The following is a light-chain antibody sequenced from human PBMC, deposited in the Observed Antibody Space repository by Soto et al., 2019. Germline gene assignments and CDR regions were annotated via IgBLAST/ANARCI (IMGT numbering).Light chain of an antibody. J-gene: IGKJ1*01. CDR2: GAS. CDR1: QSVSSSY. CDR3: QQYGSSPVT. V-gene: IGKV3-20*01. Sequence: EVVLTHSPGTLSLSPGESATLSCRASQSVSSSYLAWYQQKPGQAPRLLIYGASSRATGVPDRFGGSGSGTDFTLTISSLEPEDFAVYYCQQYGSSPVTFGQGTKVDIK.